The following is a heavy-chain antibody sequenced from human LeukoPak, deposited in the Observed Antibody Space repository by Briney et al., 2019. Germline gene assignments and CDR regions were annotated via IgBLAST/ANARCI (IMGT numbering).Heavy chain of an antibody. J-gene: IGHJ4*02. CDR1: GYTFTSYG. CDR2: ISAYNGNT. V-gene: IGHV1-18*01. CDR3: ARHRGPERWPQTRETIDY. D-gene: IGHD5-24*01. Sequence: ASVKVSCKASGYTFTSYGISWVRQAPGQGLEWMGWISAYNGNTNYAQKLQGRVTMTTDTSTNTAYMELRSLRSDDTAVYYCARHRGPERWPQTRETIDYWGQGTLVTVSS.